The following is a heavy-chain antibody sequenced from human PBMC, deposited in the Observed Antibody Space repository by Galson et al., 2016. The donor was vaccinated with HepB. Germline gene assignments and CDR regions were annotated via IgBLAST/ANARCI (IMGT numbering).Heavy chain of an antibody. CDR2: VYWDGDT. CDR3: AHRRGPAAGTFDN. V-gene: IGHV2-5*02. D-gene: IGHD6-13*01. CDR1: GFSLNTGAVG. Sequence: PALVNPTQTLTLTCTVSGFSLNTGAVGVGWIRQPPGKALEWLALVYWDGDTRYNPSLRSRLNITKDTSKSQVFLTVTDMDPMDTGTYYCAHRRGPAAGTFDNWGQGTVVTVSS. J-gene: IGHJ4*02.